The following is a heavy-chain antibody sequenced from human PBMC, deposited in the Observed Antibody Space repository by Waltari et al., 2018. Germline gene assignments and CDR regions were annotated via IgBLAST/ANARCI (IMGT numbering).Heavy chain of an antibody. CDR2: IIPIFGTA. Sequence: QVQLVQSGAEVKKPGSSVKVSCKASGGTFSSYAISWVRQAPGQGLEWMGGIIPIFGTANYAQKFQGRVTITADESTSTAYMELSSLRSEDTAVYYCARDPSEGGGNPQEGLWYFDLWGRGTLVTVSS. CDR3: ARDPSEGGGNPQEGLWYFDL. D-gene: IGHD2-15*01. V-gene: IGHV1-69*01. J-gene: IGHJ2*01. CDR1: GGTFSSYA.